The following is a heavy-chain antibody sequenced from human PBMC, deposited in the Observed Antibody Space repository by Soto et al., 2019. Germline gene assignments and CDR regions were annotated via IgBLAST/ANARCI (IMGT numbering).Heavy chain of an antibody. D-gene: IGHD4-17*01. Sequence: QVQLVESGGGVVQPGRSLRLSCAASGFTFSSYGMHWVRQAPGKGLEWVAVISYDGSNKYYADSVKGRFTISRDNSKNTLYLQMNSLRAEDTAVYYCAKVIVGDSHFDYWGQGTLVTVSS. CDR3: AKVIVGDSHFDY. CDR1: GFTFSSYG. V-gene: IGHV3-30*18. CDR2: ISYDGSNK. J-gene: IGHJ4*02.